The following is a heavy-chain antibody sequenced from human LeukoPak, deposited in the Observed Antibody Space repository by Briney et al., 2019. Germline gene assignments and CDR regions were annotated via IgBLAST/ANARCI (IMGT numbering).Heavy chain of an antibody. J-gene: IGHJ4*02. D-gene: IGHD2-2*01. Sequence: GASVKVSCKTSGYTFTNYGVSWVRQAPGQGLEWMGWISGYNGNTNYAQKYRGRVTMTTDTSTSTVYMELNSLRAEDTAVYYCAKDQGDIVVVPAAIGYWGQGTLVTVSS. CDR3: AKDQGDIVVVPAAIGY. CDR2: ISGYNGNT. CDR1: GYTFTNYG. V-gene: IGHV1-18*01.